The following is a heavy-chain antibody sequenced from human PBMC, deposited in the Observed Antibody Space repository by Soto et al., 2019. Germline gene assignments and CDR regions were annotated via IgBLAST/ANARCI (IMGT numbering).Heavy chain of an antibody. Sequence: QITLKESGPTLVKPTETLTLTCTVSGFPLSARGVGVGWIRQPPGKALEWLAIIYWNDDKRYSPSLKSRLTITKDTSKNQVNLTMTNTDPVDTAKYYCAHSPWGAAPDYWGQGTLVTVSS. CDR1: GFPLSARGVG. J-gene: IGHJ4*02. CDR2: IYWNDDK. D-gene: IGHD3-16*01. V-gene: IGHV2-5*01. CDR3: AHSPWGAAPDY.